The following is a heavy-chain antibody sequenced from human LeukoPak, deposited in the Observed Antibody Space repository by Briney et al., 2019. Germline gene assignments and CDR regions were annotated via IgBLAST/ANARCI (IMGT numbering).Heavy chain of an antibody. CDR2: IYYSGST. Sequence: SETLSLTCTVSGGSISSSSYYWGWIRQPPGKGLEWIGSIYYSGSTYYNPSLKSRVTISVDTSKNQFSLKLSSVTAADTAVYYCARDRSRWELPWPSGRFDPWGQGTLVTVSS. CDR1: GGSISSSSYY. V-gene: IGHV4-39*07. CDR3: ARDRSRWELPWPSGRFDP. J-gene: IGHJ5*02. D-gene: IGHD1-26*01.